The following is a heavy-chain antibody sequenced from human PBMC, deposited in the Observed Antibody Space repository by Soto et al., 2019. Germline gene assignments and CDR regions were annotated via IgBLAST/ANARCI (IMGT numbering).Heavy chain of an antibody. CDR2: ISGSGGST. J-gene: IGHJ6*02. CDR1: GFTFSSYA. D-gene: IGHD3-22*01. CDR3: AKSLGGSYYDRSGYYQTDYGMDV. V-gene: IGHV3-23*01. Sequence: EVQLLESGGGLVQPGGSLRLSCAASGFTFSSYAMSWVRQAPGKGLEWVSAISGSGGSTYYADSVKGRFTISRDNSKNTLYLQVNSLRAEDTAVYYCAKSLGGSYYDRSGYYQTDYGMDVWGQGTTVTVSS.